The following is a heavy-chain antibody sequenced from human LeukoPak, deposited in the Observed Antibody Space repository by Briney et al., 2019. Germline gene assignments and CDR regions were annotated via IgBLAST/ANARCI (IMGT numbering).Heavy chain of an antibody. D-gene: IGHD5-18*01. J-gene: IGHJ4*02. CDR2: ISSGATYI. Sequence: PGGSLRLSCAASGFTFSPYGMNWVRQAPGKGLEWVSSISSGATYIYYADSVKGRFTISRDNAQNSLFLQMNSLRAEDTAVYYCARGDKAMVTLKVFHFDCWGQGTLVTVSS. V-gene: IGHV3-21*01. CDR1: GFTFSPYG. CDR3: ARGDKAMVTLKVFHFDC.